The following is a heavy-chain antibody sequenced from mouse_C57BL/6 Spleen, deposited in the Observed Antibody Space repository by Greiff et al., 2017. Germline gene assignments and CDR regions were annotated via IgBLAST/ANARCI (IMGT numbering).Heavy chain of an antibody. D-gene: IGHD1-1*01. CDR3: ARRSITTVYAMDY. Sequence: VQLQQSGAELARPGASVKLSCKASGYTFTSYGISWVKQRTGQGLEWIGEIYPRSGNIYYNEKFKGKATLTADKSSSTAYMELRSLTSEDSAVYFCARRSITTVYAMDYWGQGTSVTVSA. V-gene: IGHV1-81*01. CDR1: GYTFTSYG. J-gene: IGHJ4*01. CDR2: IYPRSGNI.